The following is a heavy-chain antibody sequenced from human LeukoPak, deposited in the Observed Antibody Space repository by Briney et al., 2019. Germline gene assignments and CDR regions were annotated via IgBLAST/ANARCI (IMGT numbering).Heavy chain of an antibody. CDR3: ARGLGVANYYYYGMDV. D-gene: IGHD3-3*01. J-gene: IGHJ6*02. Sequence: SETLSLTCAIYGGSFSTYYSSWIRQPPGKGLEWIGEINHSGSTNYNPSLKRLVTISVDTSKNQFSLKLSSVTAADTAVYYCARGLGVANYYYYGMDVWGQGTTVTVSS. V-gene: IGHV4-34*01. CDR2: INHSGST. CDR1: GGSFSTYY.